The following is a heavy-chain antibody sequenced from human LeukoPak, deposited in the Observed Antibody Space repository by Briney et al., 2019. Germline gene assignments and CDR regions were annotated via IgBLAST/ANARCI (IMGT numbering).Heavy chain of an antibody. CDR2: VYYSGST. CDR3: ARLVGGASRTFDP. Sequence: PSETLSLTCTVPGGSISSYYWSWIRQPPRERLEYIGYVYYSGSTNYNPSLKCRVTVSVDTSKSQFSLKLSSVTAADTAVYYCARLVGGASRTFDPWGQGTLVTVSS. D-gene: IGHD3-10*01. CDR1: GGSISSYY. V-gene: IGHV4-59*08. J-gene: IGHJ5*02.